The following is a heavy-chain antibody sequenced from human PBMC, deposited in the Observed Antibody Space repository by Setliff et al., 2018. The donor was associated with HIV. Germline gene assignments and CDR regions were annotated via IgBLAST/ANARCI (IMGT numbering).Heavy chain of an antibody. Sequence: ASVKVSCKVSGYTLTELSMHWVRQAPGKGLEWMGGFDPEDGETSYAQKFQGRVTMTRDTSTSTVYMELSSLRSEDSAFYYCTTPLDSSGYFGSDYFDYWGQGALVTVSS. V-gene: IGHV1-24*01. J-gene: IGHJ4*02. CDR2: FDPEDGET. CDR3: TTPLDSSGYFGSDYFDY. D-gene: IGHD3-22*01. CDR1: GYTLTELS.